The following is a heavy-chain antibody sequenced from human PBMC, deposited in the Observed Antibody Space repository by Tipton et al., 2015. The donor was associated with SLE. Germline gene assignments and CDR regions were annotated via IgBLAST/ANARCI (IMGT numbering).Heavy chain of an antibody. CDR3: ARGDVD. J-gene: IGHJ4*02. V-gene: IGHV4-4*07. CDR2: VYSSGCA. CDR1: GDSITSYY. D-gene: IGHD5-24*01. Sequence: TLSLTCTVFGDSITSYYWSWFRQSTGRGLEWIGRVYSSGCANYNPALISRVGMSVDISKNQFFLTLRSVTAADTAVYFCARGDVDWGQGTLVTVSS.